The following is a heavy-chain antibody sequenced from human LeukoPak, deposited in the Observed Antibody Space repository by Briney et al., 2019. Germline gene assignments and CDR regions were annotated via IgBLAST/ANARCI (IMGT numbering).Heavy chain of an antibody. CDR3: ATYGGNSGGDY. CDR2: IYHSGST. D-gene: IGHD4-23*01. J-gene: IGHJ4*02. V-gene: IGHV4-59*08. Sequence: SETLSLTCTVSGGSISSYYWSWIRQPPGKGLEWIGYIYHSGSTNYNPSLRSRVTISVDTSKNQFSLKLSSVTAADTAVYYCATYGGNSGGDYWGQGTLVTVSS. CDR1: GGSISSYY.